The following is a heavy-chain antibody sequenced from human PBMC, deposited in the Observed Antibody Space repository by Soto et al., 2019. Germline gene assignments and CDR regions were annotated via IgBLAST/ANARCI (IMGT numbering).Heavy chain of an antibody. Sequence: GGSLRLSCAASGFTFSDYYMSWIRQAPGKGLEWVSYISSSGSTIYYADSVKGRFTISRDNAKNSLYLQMNGLRAEDTAVYYCARVSLYDILNGYGSAAPLYYYMEVWGKGTTVTVSS. CDR3: ARVSLYDILNGYGSAAPLYYYMEV. CDR2: ISSSGSTI. CDR1: GFTFSDYY. J-gene: IGHJ6*03. D-gene: IGHD3-9*01. V-gene: IGHV3-11*01.